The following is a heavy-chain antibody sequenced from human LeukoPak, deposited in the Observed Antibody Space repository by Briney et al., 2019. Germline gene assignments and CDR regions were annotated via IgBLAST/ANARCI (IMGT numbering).Heavy chain of an antibody. D-gene: IGHD2-15*01. V-gene: IGHV1-46*01. CDR3: ARGRGYCSGGSCYPRGVLDY. CDR1: GYTFSGFY. CDR2: INPSGGST. Sequence: ASVKISCKASGYTFSGFYIHWVRQAPAQGLEWMGIINPSGGSTGYAQKFQSRVTMTRDTSTCTVYMELSSLRSEDTAVYYCARGRGYCSGGSCYPRGVLDYWGQGTLVTVSS. J-gene: IGHJ4*02.